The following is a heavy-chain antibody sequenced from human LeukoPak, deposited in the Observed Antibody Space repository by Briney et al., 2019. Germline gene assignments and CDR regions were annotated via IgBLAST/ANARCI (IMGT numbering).Heavy chain of an antibody. Sequence: QSGGSLRLSCAASGFTFSSYAMSWVRQAPGKGLEWVSAISGSGSTNYADSVKGRFTISRDNSKNTLYLQMNSLRAEDTAVYYCAKGLRQTRGGYYYGSGSYYDRNYYYYYMDVWGKGTTVTISS. J-gene: IGHJ6*03. CDR3: AKGLRQTRGGYYYGSGSYYDRNYYYYYMDV. V-gene: IGHV3-23*01. D-gene: IGHD3-10*01. CDR1: GFTFSSYA. CDR2: ISGSGST.